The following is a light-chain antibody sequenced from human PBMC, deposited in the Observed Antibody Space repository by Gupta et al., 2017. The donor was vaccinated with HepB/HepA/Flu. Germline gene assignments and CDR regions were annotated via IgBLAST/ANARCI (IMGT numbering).Light chain of an antibody. Sequence: AIRMTQSPSSFSASTGDRVTITCRASQGISSYLAWYQQKPGKAPKLLIYATSTLQSGVPSRFSGSGSGTDFTLTISGLQSEDFATYYCQQYYGSPSTFGQGTKVEVK. CDR2: ATS. CDR3: QQYYGSPST. J-gene: IGKJ1*01. CDR1: QGISSY. V-gene: IGKV1-8*01.